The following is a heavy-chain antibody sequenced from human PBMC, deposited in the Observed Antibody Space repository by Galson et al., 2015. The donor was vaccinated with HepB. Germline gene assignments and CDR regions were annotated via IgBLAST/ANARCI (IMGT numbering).Heavy chain of an antibody. V-gene: IGHV3-15*01. J-gene: IGHJ5*02. CDR1: GFTFSDAW. CDR2: VKSRTDGGTT. Sequence: SLRLSCAASGFTFSDAWMNWVRQAPGKGLEWVGRVKSRTDGGTTDYAAPVKGRFSISRDDSRNILYPQMNSLKTEDTAVYYCSKHLRFDPRGQGTLVTVSS. CDR3: SKHLRFDP.